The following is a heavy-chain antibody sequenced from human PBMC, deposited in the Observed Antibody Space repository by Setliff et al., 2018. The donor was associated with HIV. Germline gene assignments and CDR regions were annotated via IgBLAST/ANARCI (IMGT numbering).Heavy chain of an antibody. D-gene: IGHD3-3*01. CDR3: VRGVQSPPHYSYYYMDV. CDR1: RSTFNSHT. CDR2: IIPILGVA. J-gene: IGHJ6*03. V-gene: IGHV1-69*02. Sequence: SVKVSCKASRSTFNSHTINWVRQAPGQGLDWMGRIIPILGVANYAQRFQGKVTITADKSTSTAYMELTSLRFDDTAVYYCVRGVQSPPHYSYYYMDVWGEGTMVTVSS.